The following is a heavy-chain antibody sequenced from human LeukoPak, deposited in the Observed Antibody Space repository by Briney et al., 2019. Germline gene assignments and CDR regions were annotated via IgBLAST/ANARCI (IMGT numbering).Heavy chain of an antibody. CDR3: ARDWRVVGSFQH. J-gene: IGHJ1*01. Sequence: PSETLSLTCAVSGGSISSSNWWSWVRQPPGKGLEWIGEIYHSGSTNYNPSLKSRVTISVDTSKNQFSLKLSSVTAADTAVYYCARDWRVVGSFQHWGQGTLVTVSS. CDR1: GGSISSSNW. CDR2: IYHSGST. D-gene: IGHD3-22*01. V-gene: IGHV4-4*02.